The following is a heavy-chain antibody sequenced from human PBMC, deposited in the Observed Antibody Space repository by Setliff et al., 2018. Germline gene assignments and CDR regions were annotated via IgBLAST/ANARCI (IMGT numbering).Heavy chain of an antibody. V-gene: IGHV3-7*03. Sequence: ETLSLTCTVSGASINSLSWWSWVRQAPGKGLEWVANIKQDGSEKYYVDSVKGRFTISRDNAKNPLYLQMNSLRAEDTAVYYCARVYGASVWGNYPVDYWGQGTLVTVSS. D-gene: IGHD3-16*02. CDR3: ARVYGASVWGNYPVDY. CDR2: IKQDGSEK. CDR1: GASINSLSW. J-gene: IGHJ4*02.